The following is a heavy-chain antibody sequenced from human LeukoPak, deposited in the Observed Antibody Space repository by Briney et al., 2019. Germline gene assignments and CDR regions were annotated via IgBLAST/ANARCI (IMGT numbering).Heavy chain of an antibody. D-gene: IGHD4-23*01. CDR3: ARSLIDYGGSYDAFDI. CDR2: ITPILGTA. Sequence: SVKVSCKASGYTFTSYYMHWVRQAPGQGLEWMGGITPILGTANYAQKFQGRVTINADQSTSTAYMELSSLRSEDTAVYYCARSLIDYGGSYDAFDIWGQGTMVTISS. J-gene: IGHJ3*02. CDR1: GYTFTSYY. V-gene: IGHV1-69*10.